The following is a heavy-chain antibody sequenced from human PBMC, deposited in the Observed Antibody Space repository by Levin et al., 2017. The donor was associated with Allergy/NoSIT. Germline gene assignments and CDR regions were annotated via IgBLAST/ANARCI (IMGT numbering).Heavy chain of an antibody. CDR2: IKKDGSEK. CDR1: GFTFSTYW. V-gene: IGHV3-7*01. CDR3: ARAGDPRITIFGLRGFSGLDV. J-gene: IGHJ6*02. Sequence: GGSLRLSCAASGFTFSTYWMTWVRQAPGKALERVANIKKDGSEKYYVDSVKGRFTISRDNARNSMYLQMNSLRVEDTAIYYCARAGDPRITIFGLRGFSGLDVWGQGTTVTVSS. D-gene: IGHD3-3*01.